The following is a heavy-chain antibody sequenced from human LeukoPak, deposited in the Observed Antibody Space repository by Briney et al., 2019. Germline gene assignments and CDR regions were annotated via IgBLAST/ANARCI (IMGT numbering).Heavy chain of an antibody. D-gene: IGHD6-19*01. J-gene: IGHJ4*02. CDR3: AKGSTYSSGWFHDY. Sequence: GGSLRLSRAASGFTFSSYIMSWVRRAPGKGLEWVSSINGGGESTNYADSVKGRFTISRDNSKNTLDLQVNSLRAEDTATYYCAKGSTYSSGWFHDYWGQGTLITVSS. CDR2: INGGGEST. V-gene: IGHV3-23*01. CDR1: GFTFSSYI.